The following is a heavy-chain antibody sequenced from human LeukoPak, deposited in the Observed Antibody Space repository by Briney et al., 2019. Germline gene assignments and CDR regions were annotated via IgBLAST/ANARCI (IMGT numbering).Heavy chain of an antibody. CDR1: GGSISDSYY. CDR3: ARDQQLVPRGGAFDI. CDR2: IYYSGST. Sequence: PSETLSLTCTVSGGSISDSYYWGWVRQPPGKGLEWIGTIYYSGSTYYNPSLKSRVTMSVDTSKNQFSLNLTSVTAADTAVYYCARDQQLVPRGGAFDIWGQGTMVTVSS. V-gene: IGHV4-39*02. D-gene: IGHD6-6*01. J-gene: IGHJ3*02.